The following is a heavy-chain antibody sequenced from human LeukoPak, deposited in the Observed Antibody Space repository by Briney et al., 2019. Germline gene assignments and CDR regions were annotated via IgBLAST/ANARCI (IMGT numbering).Heavy chain of an antibody. J-gene: IGHJ3*02. CDR2: IYYSGST. Sequence: PSETLSLTCTVSGGSISSGDYYWSWIRQPPGKGLEWIGYIYYSGSTYYNPSLKSRVTISVDTSKNQFSLKLSSVTAAGTAVYYCARAIQRGDFPNDAFDIWGQGTMVTVSS. V-gene: IGHV4-30-4*01. CDR1: GGSISSGDYY. CDR3: ARAIQRGDFPNDAFDI. D-gene: IGHD2-21*02.